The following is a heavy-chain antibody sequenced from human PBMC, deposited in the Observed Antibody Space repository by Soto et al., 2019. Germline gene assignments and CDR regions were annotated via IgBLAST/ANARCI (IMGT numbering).Heavy chain of an antibody. D-gene: IGHD5-12*01. Sequence: QLQLQESGPGLVKPSETLSLTCTVSGGSISSSSYYWDWIRQPPGKGLEWIGSIYYSGSTYYNPSLKXRXPXSXXTSKNQFSLKLSSVTAADTAVYYCARRGGATIMDYWGQGTLVTVSS. CDR2: IYYSGST. CDR3: ARRGGATIMDY. CDR1: GGSISSSSYY. J-gene: IGHJ4*02. V-gene: IGHV4-39*01.